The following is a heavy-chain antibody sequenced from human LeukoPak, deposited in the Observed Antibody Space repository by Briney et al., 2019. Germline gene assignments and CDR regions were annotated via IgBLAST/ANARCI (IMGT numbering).Heavy chain of an antibody. Sequence: RGSLRLSCAASGFTFSGSAMHWVRQASGKGLEWVGRIRSKTNNYATAYAASVKGRFTISRDDSKNTAYLQMNSLKTEDTAVYYCTRQEVYCGGDCYLGWGQGTLVTVSS. CDR2: IRSKTNNYAT. V-gene: IGHV3-73*01. CDR1: GFTFSGSA. CDR3: TRQEVYCGGDCYLG. J-gene: IGHJ4*02. D-gene: IGHD2-21*02.